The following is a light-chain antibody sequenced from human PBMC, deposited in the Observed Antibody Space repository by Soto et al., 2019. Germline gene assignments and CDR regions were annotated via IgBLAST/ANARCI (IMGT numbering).Light chain of an antibody. V-gene: IGLV1-40*01. CDR1: SSNIGAGYD. J-gene: IGLJ2*01. CDR2: GNS. Sequence: QAVVTQPPSVSGAPGQRVTISCTGSSSNIGAGYDVHWYQQLPGTAPNLLIYGNSNRPSGVPDRFSGSKSGTSASLAITGLQAEDEADYYCQSYDSSLSGWGVFGGGTKVTVL. CDR3: QSYDSSLSGWGV.